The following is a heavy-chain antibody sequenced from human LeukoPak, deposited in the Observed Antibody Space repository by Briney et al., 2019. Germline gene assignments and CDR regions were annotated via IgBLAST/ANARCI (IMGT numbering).Heavy chain of an antibody. CDR1: GYTFTSYG. CDR2: IGAYNGNT. Sequence: ASVKVSCKASGYTFTSYGISWVRQAPGQGLEWMGWIGAYNGNTNYAQKLQGRVTMTTDTSTSTAYMELRSLRSDDTAVYYCARDRSGCSTSCQKPYNWFDPWGQGTLVTVSS. J-gene: IGHJ5*02. CDR3: ARDRSGCSTSCQKPYNWFDP. V-gene: IGHV1-18*01. D-gene: IGHD2-2*01.